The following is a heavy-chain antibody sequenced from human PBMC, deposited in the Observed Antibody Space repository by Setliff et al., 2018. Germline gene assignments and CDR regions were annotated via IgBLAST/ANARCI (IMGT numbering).Heavy chain of an antibody. J-gene: IGHJ2*01. V-gene: IGHV4-59*08. D-gene: IGHD3-22*01. CDR1: GGPISNYY. CDR3: ARHHAQYYSDSSGYFYEDWYFDL. CDR2: IYYSGTT. Sequence: PSETLSLTCTVSGGPISNYYWSWIRQPPGKGLEWIGYIYYSGTTNSIPSLKSRVTISVDTSKNQFSLKLSSVTAADTAVYYCARHHAQYYSDSSGYFYEDWYFDLWGRGTLVTVSS.